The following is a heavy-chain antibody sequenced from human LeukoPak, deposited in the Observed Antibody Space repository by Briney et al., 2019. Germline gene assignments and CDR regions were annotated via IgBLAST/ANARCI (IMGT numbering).Heavy chain of an antibody. D-gene: IGHD2-15*01. V-gene: IGHV4-59*01. Sequence: PSETLSLTSAVSSASISIYYSSWIRQPPGKGLEWIGYIYYSGSTNYNRSLKSRVTISVDPSKNQFSLKLSSVTAADTAVYYCARDSGMGFDPWGQGTLVTVSS. CDR2: IYYSGST. CDR1: SASISIYY. CDR3: ARDSGMGFDP. J-gene: IGHJ5*02.